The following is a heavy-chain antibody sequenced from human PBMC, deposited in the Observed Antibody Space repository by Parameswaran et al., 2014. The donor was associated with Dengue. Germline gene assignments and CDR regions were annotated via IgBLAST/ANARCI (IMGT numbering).Heavy chain of an antibody. Sequence: WIRQPPGKGLEWIGYIYYSGTTNYNPSLKSRVTISVDTSKNQFSLKLSSVTAADTAVYYCARAQYCDSTTCYGGYYNYYMDVWGQRDHGHRLL. CDR2: IYYSGTT. V-gene: IGHV4-59*01. J-gene: IGHJ6*03. CDR3: ARAQYCDSTTCYGGYYNYYMDV. D-gene: IGHD2-2*01.